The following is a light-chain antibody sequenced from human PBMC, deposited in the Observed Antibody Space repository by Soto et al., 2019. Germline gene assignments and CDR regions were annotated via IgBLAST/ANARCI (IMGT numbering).Light chain of an antibody. CDR2: DAS. J-gene: IGKJ5*01. CDR1: QSISNW. V-gene: IGKV1-5*01. Sequence: DIQMTQSPTTLSASVGDRVTITCRASQSISNWLAWYQQKPGKAPKLLISDASSLENGVPSRFSGSGSGTDFTLTISSLEPEDFAVYYCQQRSNWPPITFGQGTRLEIK. CDR3: QQRSNWPPIT.